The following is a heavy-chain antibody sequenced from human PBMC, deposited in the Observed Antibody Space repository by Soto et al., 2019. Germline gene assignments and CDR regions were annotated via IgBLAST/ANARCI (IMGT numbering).Heavy chain of an antibody. V-gene: IGHV1-18*01. Sequence: GASVKVSCKASGYTFTSYVISWVRQAPGQGLEWMGWISAYNGNTNYAQKLQGRVTMTTDTSTSTAYMELRSLRSDDTAVYYCARDTQYDFWSGYYMARWFDPWGQGTLVTVSS. D-gene: IGHD3-3*01. CDR2: ISAYNGNT. J-gene: IGHJ5*02. CDR3: ARDTQYDFWSGYYMARWFDP. CDR1: GYTFTSYV.